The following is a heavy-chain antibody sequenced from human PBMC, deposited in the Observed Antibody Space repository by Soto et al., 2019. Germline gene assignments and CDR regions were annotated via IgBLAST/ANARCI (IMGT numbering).Heavy chain of an antibody. CDR1: GFTFSSYA. V-gene: IGHV3-23*01. CDR2: ISGSGGST. Sequence: TGGSLRLSCAASGFTFSSYAMSWVRQAPGKGLEWVSAISGSGGSTYYADSVKGRFTISRDNSKNTLYLQMTSLRADDAAVYFCAKGARASGSYPFDYWGQGTLVTVSS. CDR3: AKGARASGSYPFDY. D-gene: IGHD3-10*01. J-gene: IGHJ4*02.